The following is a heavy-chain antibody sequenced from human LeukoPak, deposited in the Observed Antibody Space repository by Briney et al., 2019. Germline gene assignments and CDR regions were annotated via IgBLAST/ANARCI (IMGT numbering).Heavy chain of an antibody. CDR2: INHSGST. D-gene: IGHD3-10*01. CDR1: GGSFSGYY. CDR3: ARRRPYYYGSGSYGGVMDV. J-gene: IGHJ6*04. Sequence: SETLSLTCAVYGGSFSGYYWSWIRQPPGKGLEWIGEINHSGSTNYNPYLKSRVTISVDTSKNHFPLKLSSVTAADTAVYYCARRRPYYYGSGSYGGVMDVWGKGTTVTISS. V-gene: IGHV4-34*01.